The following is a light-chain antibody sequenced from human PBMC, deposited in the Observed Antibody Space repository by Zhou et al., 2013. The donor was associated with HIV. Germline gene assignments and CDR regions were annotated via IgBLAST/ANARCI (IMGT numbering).Light chain of an antibody. CDR3: QQRSNWPPVFS. J-gene: IGKJ3*01. CDR2: DAS. V-gene: IGKV3-11*01. CDR1: QSVSNY. Sequence: EIVMTQSPATLSVSPGERATLSCRASQSVSNYLAWYQQKPGQAPRLLIYDASNRATGIPARFSGSGSGTDFTLTISSLEPEDFAVYYCQQRSNWPPVFSFGPGTKVDIK.